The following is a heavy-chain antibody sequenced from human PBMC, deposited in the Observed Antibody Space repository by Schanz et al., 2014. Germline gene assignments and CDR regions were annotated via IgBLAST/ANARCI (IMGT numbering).Heavy chain of an antibody. Sequence: EVQLLESGGGLVQPGGSLRLSCAASGFTYSSYAMCWVRQAPGKGLEWVSTITSNGGGTYYADSVKGRFTISRDNAKNSLYLQMTGLRAEDTAVYYCAAHETLSTTACYPSWGQGTLVAVSS. V-gene: IGHV3-23*01. CDR3: AAHETLSTTACYPS. CDR1: GFTYSSYA. CDR2: ITSNGGGT. D-gene: IGHD2-2*01. J-gene: IGHJ4*02.